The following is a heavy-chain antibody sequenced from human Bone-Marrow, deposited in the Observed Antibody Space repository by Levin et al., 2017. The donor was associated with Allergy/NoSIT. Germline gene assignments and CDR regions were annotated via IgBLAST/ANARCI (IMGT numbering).Heavy chain of an antibody. J-gene: IGHJ6*02. CDR3: ARGGSRYSSSWWNYYYGMDV. V-gene: IGHV1-8*01. CDR2: MNPNSGNT. CDR1: GYTFTSYD. Sequence: ASVKVSCKASGYTFTSYDINWVRQATGQGLEWMGWMNPNSGNTGYAQKFQGRVTMTRNTSISTAYMELSSLRSEDTAVYYCARGGSRYSSSWWNYYYGMDVWGQGTTVTVSS. D-gene: IGHD6-13*01.